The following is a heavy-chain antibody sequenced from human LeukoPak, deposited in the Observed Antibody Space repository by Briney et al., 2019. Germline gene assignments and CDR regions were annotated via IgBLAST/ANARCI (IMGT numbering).Heavy chain of an antibody. CDR3: AKGPGYYYDTSAYAYFDY. CDR2: LSGGGGST. J-gene: IGHJ4*02. Sequence: GGSLRLSCAASGITFSSYAMSWVRQAPGKGLEWVSALSGGGGSTYYADSVKGRFTISRDNSKNTVYLQMNSLRAEDTAVYYCAKGPGYYYDTSAYAYFDYWGQGTLVTVSS. CDR1: GITFSSYA. D-gene: IGHD3-22*01. V-gene: IGHV3-23*01.